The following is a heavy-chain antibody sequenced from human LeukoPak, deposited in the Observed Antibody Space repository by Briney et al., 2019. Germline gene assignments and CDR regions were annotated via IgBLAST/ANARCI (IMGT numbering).Heavy chain of an antibody. CDR3: ARESIAVAGAPFDY. CDR2: ISSGSTI. V-gene: IGHV3-48*03. D-gene: IGHD6-19*01. Sequence: GGSLRLSCAASGFTFSSYEMNWVRQAPGKGLEWVSYISSGSTIYDADSAKGRFTISRDNAKNSLYLQMNSLRAEDTAVCYCARESIAVAGAPFDYWGQGTLVTVSS. J-gene: IGHJ4*02. CDR1: GFTFSSYE.